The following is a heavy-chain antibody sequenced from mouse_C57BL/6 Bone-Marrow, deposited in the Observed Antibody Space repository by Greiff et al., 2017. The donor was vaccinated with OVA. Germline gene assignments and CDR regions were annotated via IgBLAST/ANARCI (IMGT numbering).Heavy chain of an antibody. D-gene: IGHD2-3*01. V-gene: IGHV1-66*01. CDR1: GYSFTSYY. CDR3: ARGWSWFAY. J-gene: IGHJ3*01. CDR2: IYPGSGNT. Sequence: QVQLKESGPELVKPGASVKISCKASGYSFTSYYIHWVKQRPGQGLEWIGWIYPGSGNTKYNEKFKGKATLTADTSSSTAYMHLSSLTSEDSAVYYCARGWSWFAYWGQGTLVTVSA.